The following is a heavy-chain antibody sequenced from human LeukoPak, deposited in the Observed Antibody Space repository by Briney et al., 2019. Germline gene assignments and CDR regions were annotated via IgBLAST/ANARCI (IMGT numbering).Heavy chain of an antibody. J-gene: IGHJ2*01. Sequence: SETLSLTCAVYGGSFSGYYWGWIRQPPGKGLEWIGEINHSGSTNYNPSLKSRVTISVDTSKNQFSLKLSSVTAADTAVYYCAADPKTNCYDRFDLWGRGTLVTVSS. CDR1: GGSFSGYY. CDR2: INHSGST. D-gene: IGHD2-21*01. CDR3: AADPKTNCYDRFDL. V-gene: IGHV4-34*01.